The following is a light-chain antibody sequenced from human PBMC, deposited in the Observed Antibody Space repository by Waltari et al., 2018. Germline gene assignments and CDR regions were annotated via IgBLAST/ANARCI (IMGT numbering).Light chain of an antibody. V-gene: IGLV3-19*01. CDR3: HSRDTISTRV. Sequence: SSELTQDPAVSVALRQTVRITCQGDSLRRYNASWYQQRPGQAPRLVLYGQDNRPSGIPDRFSGSTSGDTASLTITGAQAEDEADYYCHSRDTISTRVFGGGTRLTV. CDR2: GQD. CDR1: SLRRYN. J-gene: IGLJ3*02.